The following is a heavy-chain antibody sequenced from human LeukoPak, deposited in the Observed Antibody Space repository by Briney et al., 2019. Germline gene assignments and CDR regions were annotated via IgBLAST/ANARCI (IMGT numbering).Heavy chain of an antibody. J-gene: IGHJ6*03. CDR2: IIPIFGTA. CDR1: GGTFSSYA. CDR3: ASVLISDSRVYQYYYYMDV. V-gene: IGHV1-69*05. D-gene: IGHD6-6*01. Sequence: SVKVSCKASGGTFSSYAISWVRQAPGQGLEWMGGIIPIFGTANYAQKFQGRVTITTDESTSTAYMELSSLRSKDTAVYYCASVLISDSRVYQYYYYMDVWGKGTTVTVSS.